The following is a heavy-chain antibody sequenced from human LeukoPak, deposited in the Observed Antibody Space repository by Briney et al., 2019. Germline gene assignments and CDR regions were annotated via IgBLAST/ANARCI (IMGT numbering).Heavy chain of an antibody. CDR3: AKEGEGHIAMKALLTRDLDY. CDR1: RFTFSNFA. D-gene: IGHD3-22*01. CDR2: ISGSGGST. V-gene: IGHV3-23*01. Sequence: GGSLRLSCAASRFTFSNFALIWVRQAPGKGLEWVSAISGSGGSTYYADSVKGRFTISRDNSKNTLYLQMNSLRAEDTAVYYCAKEGEGHIAMKALLTRDLDYWGQGALVTVSS. J-gene: IGHJ4*02.